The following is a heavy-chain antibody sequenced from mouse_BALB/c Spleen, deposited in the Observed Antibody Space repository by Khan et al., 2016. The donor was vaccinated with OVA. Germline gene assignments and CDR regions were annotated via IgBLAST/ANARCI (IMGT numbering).Heavy chain of an antibody. V-gene: IGHV5-6-4*01. Sequence: EVELVESGGGLVRPGGSLKLSCAASGFSFSSYSMPWVRQTPEKRLEWVATISSGGSYTYYPASVKGRFTISGDNAKNTQHLQVNSLTSEDTAMDYCTGDRGYYGSSTYFDYWGQGTTLTVSS. J-gene: IGHJ2*01. D-gene: IGHD1-1*01. CDR2: ISSGGSYT. CDR1: GFSFSSYS. CDR3: TGDRGYYGSSTYFDY.